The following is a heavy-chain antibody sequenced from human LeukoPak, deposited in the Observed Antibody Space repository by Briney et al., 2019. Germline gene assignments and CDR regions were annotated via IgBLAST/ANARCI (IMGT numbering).Heavy chain of an antibody. D-gene: IGHD3-10*02. Sequence: ASVKVSCKASGYTFTGYYMHWLRQAPGQGLEWMEWINPNTGDTNYAQKFQGRVTMTRDTSITTVYMEISRLTSDDTALFYCAVVPGDYWGQGTLVTVSS. J-gene: IGHJ4*02. CDR1: GYTFTGYY. CDR2: INPNTGDT. CDR3: AVVPGDY. V-gene: IGHV1-2*02.